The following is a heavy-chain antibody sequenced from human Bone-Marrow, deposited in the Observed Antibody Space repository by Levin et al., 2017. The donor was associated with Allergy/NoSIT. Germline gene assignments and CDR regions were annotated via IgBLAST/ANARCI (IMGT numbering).Heavy chain of an antibody. J-gene: IGHJ2*01. Sequence: LSLTCAASGFTFRNFAMSWVRPAPGKGLEWVSGSSGRGENTYYADSVKGRFTISRDNSKNTLSLQMTSLRADDTAVYYCAKDSTMEVTRDGYSDLWGRGTLVTVSS. D-gene: IGHD4-23*01. CDR2: SSGRGENT. CDR3: AKDSTMEVTRDGYSDL. CDR1: GFTFRNFA. V-gene: IGHV3-23*01.